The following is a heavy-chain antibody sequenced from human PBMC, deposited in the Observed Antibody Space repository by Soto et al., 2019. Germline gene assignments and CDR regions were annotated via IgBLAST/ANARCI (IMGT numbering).Heavy chain of an antibody. CDR3: ASTYYDFWSATRAAFDI. V-gene: IGHV3-21*01. CDR1: GFTFSSYS. J-gene: IGHJ3*02. Sequence: GGSLRLSCAASGFTFSSYSMNWVRQAPGKGLEWVSSISSSSSYIYYADSVKGRFTISRDNAKNSLYLQMNSLRAEDTAVYYCASTYYDFWSATRAAFDIWRQGTMVTVSS. CDR2: ISSSSSYI. D-gene: IGHD3-3*01.